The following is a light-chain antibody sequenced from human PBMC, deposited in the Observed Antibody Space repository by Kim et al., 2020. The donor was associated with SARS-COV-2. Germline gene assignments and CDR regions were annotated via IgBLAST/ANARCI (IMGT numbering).Light chain of an antibody. Sequence: VSPGQTASITCSGDKLGDKYACWYQQKPGQSPVLVIYQDSKRPSGIPEQFSGSNSGNTATLTISGTQAMDEADYYCQAWDSSTYVVFGGGTQLTVL. V-gene: IGLV3-1*01. CDR1: KLGDKY. CDR3: QAWDSSTYVV. CDR2: QDS. J-gene: IGLJ2*01.